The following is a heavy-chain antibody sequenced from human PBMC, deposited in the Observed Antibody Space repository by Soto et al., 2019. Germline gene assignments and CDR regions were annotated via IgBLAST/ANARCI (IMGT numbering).Heavy chain of an antibody. J-gene: IGHJ6*03. CDR1: GFTFSRYV. Sequence: EVQLLESGGDLVHPGGSLRLSCVGSGFTFSRYVMSWVRQAPGKGLEWVSVISGSGGVAYYTDSVKGRFTISRDNSKNTLYLEMKSLGAGDAAVYYCARPDGEYFYNHLDVWGKGTTVTVSS. D-gene: IGHD3-10*01. V-gene: IGHV3-23*01. CDR3: ARPDGEYFYNHLDV. CDR2: ISGSGGVA.